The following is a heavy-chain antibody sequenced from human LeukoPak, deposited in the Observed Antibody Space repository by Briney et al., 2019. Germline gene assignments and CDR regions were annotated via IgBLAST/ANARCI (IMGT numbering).Heavy chain of an antibody. CDR3: ARESKGYCTGGRCYSGFDY. V-gene: IGHV3-21*01. J-gene: IGHJ4*02. D-gene: IGHD2-15*01. CDR1: GFSFSDYT. CDR2: ISGRSVYI. Sequence: GGSLRLTCAASGFSFSDYTMDWVRLAPGRGREWVSSISGRSVYIYYAASVKGRFTISRDNAKSSLYLQMNSLRAEDTAVYYCARESKGYCTGGRCYSGFDYWGQGTLVTVSS.